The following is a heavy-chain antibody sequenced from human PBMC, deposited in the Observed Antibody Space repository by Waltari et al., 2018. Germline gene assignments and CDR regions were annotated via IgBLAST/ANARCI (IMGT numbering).Heavy chain of an antibody. D-gene: IGHD6-25*01. J-gene: IGHJ6*02. CDR1: GFSFSSYW. CDR2: IKEDGGEK. CDR3: ASVQRRWSMDV. V-gene: IGHV3-7*01. Sequence: EVQVVESGGGLVPYGDTLRRSCAASGFSFSSYWMNWVRQTPGKGLEWVANIKEDGGEKYYVDSVKGRFTISRDNAKNSLYLQMNSLRVEDTAVYFCASVQRRWSMDVWGQGTTVTVSS.